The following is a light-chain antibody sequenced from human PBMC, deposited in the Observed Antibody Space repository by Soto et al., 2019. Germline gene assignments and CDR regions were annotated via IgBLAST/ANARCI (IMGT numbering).Light chain of an antibody. J-gene: IGKJ4*01. V-gene: IGKV1-6*01. CDR2: AAS. CDR3: QQSYYTPLT. CDR1: QGIRND. Sequence: AIQMTQSPSSLSASVGDRVTITCRASQGIRNDLGWYQQKPGKAPKLLIYAASSLQSGVPSRFSGSGSGTDFSLTISSLQPEDFATYFCQQSYYTPLTFGGGTKVDIK.